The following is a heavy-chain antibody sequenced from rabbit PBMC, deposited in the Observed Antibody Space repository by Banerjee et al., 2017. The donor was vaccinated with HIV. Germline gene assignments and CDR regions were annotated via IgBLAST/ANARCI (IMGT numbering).Heavy chain of an antibody. CDR1: GFSFSNKAV. J-gene: IGHJ6*01. V-gene: IGHV1S45*01. Sequence: QERLVESGGGLVQPEGSLTLTCTASGFSFSNKAVMCWVRQAPGKGLEWIACINAVTGKAVYASWAKGRFTFSKTSSTTVTLQMTGLTVADTATYFCARDTGTSFSSYGMDLWGQGTLVTVS. CDR2: INAVTGKA. CDR3: ARDTGTSFSSYGMDL. D-gene: IGHD7-1*01.